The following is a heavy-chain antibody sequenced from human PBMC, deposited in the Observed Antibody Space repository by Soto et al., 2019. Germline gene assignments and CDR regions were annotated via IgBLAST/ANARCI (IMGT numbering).Heavy chain of an antibody. Sequence: EVQLVESGGGLVKPGGSLRLSCTASGFTFSSYSMNWVRQAPGKGLEWVSSISSSSSYIYYADSVKGRFTISRDNAKNSLYLQMNSLRAEDTAVYYCARVPPTYSNPGYYYYYMDVWGKGTTVTVSS. CDR3: ARVPPTYSNPGYYYYYMDV. J-gene: IGHJ6*03. CDR1: GFTFSSYS. V-gene: IGHV3-21*01. D-gene: IGHD4-4*01. CDR2: ISSSSSYI.